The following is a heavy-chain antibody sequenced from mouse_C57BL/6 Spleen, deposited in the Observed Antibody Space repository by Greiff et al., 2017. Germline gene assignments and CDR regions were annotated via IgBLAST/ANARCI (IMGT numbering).Heavy chain of an antibody. CDR2: ISDGGSYT. D-gene: IGHD1-1*01. J-gene: IGHJ2*01. V-gene: IGHV5-4*01. Sequence: EVMLVESGGGLVKPGGSLKLSCAASGFTFSSYAMSWVRQTPEKRLEWVATISDGGSYTYYPDNVKGRFTISRDNAKNNLYLQMSHLKSEDTAMYYCARETTTVYFDYWGQGTTLTVSS. CDR1: GFTFSSYA. CDR3: ARETTTVYFDY.